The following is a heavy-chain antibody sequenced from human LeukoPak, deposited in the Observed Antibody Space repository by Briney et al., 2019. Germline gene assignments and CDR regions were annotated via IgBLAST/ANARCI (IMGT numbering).Heavy chain of an antibody. CDR3: ARIAMVRGVIIRGGGTFDY. J-gene: IGHJ4*02. CDR2: ISGSGGST. V-gene: IGHV3-23*01. D-gene: IGHD3-10*01. CDR1: GFTFNSYA. Sequence: GGSLRLSCAASGFTFNSYAMSWVRQAPGKGLGWVSAISGSGGSTYYADSVKGRFTISRDNSKNTLYLQMNSLRAEDTAVYYCARIAMVRGVIIRGGGTFDYWGQGTLVTVSS.